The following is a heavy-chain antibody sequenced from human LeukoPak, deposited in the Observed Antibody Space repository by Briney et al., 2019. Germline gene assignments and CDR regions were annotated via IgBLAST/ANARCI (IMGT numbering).Heavy chain of an antibody. CDR2: TSSDGGNK. V-gene: IGHV3-30-3*01. J-gene: IGHJ4*02. D-gene: IGHD3-10*01. Sequence: GGSLRLSCAASGFTFSSYAMYWVRQAPGKGLEWVAITSSDGGNKYYADSVKGRFTISRDNSKNTLYLQMNSLSTEDTAVYYCARDNSGSGSYIQLDYWGQGTRVTVSS. CDR1: GFTFSSYA. CDR3: ARDNSGSGSYIQLDY.